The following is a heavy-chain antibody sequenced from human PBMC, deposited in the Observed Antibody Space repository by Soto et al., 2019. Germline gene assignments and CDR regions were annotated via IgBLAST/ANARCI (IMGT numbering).Heavy chain of an antibody. CDR2: IYHSGSP. CDR3: ARKPDVATAKVGGGYVFDV. CDR1: SGSIFTTNW. J-gene: IGHJ3*01. D-gene: IGHD3-16*01. Sequence: QVQLQESGPGLVKPSGTLSLTCAASSGSIFTTNWWSWVRQSPGRGLQWIGDIYHSGSPKYNPSLKSRVSISIDKSKVRVFLNLTSVTAADTAVYYCARKPDVATAKVGGGYVFDVWGQGTMVTVSS. V-gene: IGHV4-4*02.